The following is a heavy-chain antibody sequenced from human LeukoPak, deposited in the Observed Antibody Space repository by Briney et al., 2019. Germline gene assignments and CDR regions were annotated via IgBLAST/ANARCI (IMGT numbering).Heavy chain of an antibody. V-gene: IGHV1-69*05. CDR3: ARARSPSSGYLLRDHNWFDP. J-gene: IGHJ5*02. CDR1: GGTFSSYA. Sequence: ASVKVSCKASGGTFSSYAISWVRQAPGQGLEWMGGIVPIFGTANYAQKFQGRVTITTDESTSTAYMELGSLRSEDTAVYYCARARSPSSGYLLRDHNWFDPWGQGTLVTVSS. D-gene: IGHD3-22*01. CDR2: IVPIFGTA.